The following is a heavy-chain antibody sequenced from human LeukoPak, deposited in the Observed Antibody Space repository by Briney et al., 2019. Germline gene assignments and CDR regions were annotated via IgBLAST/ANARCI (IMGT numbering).Heavy chain of an antibody. CDR1: GYTFTGYY. D-gene: IGHD3-10*01. Sequence: ASVKVSCKASGYTFTGYYMHWVRQAPGQGLEWMGWINPNSGGTNYAQKFQGRVTMTRDTSISTAYMELSRLRSEDTAVYYCARGPTMVRGVLNYGMDVWGQGTTVTVSS. CDR3: ARGPTMVRGVLNYGMDV. J-gene: IGHJ6*02. V-gene: IGHV1-2*02. CDR2: INPNSGGT.